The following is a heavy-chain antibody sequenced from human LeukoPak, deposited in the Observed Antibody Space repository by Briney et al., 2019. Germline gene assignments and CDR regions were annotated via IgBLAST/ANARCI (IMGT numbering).Heavy chain of an antibody. CDR2: IYYSGST. J-gene: IGHJ4*02. CDR1: GDSMRNYY. Sequence: SETLSLTCSVSGDSMRNYYWNWIRQPPRKGLEWIGYIYYSGSTNYNPSLKSRVTISVDTSKNQFSLKLSSVTAADTAVYYCARASSSSWYEVRRYYFDYWGQGTLVTVSS. D-gene: IGHD6-13*01. V-gene: IGHV4-59*01. CDR3: ARASSSSWYEVRRYYFDY.